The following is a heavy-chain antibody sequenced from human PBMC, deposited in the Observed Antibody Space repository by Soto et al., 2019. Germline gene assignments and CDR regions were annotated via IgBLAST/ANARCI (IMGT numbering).Heavy chain of an antibody. CDR1: GYTFTNYG. CDR2: ISTYNGNT. Sequence: QVNLVQSGAEVKRPGASMKVSCKAYGYTFTNYGVTWVRQAPGQGLEWLGWISTYNGNTNYARKFQGRVTMTTDTSSSTAYLELRSLRSDDTAIYYCARPRADAFDFWGQGTMVTVSS. J-gene: IGHJ3*01. CDR3: ARPRADAFDF. V-gene: IGHV1-18*01.